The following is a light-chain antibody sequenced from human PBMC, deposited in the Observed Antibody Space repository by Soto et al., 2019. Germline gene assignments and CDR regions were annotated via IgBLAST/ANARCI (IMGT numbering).Light chain of an antibody. CDR2: GAS. Sequence: DIQMTQAPSTLSASVGDRVTIACRASQSISSWLAWYQQKPGKAPKLLIYGASTLQSAVPSRLSGSESGAEFTLTISSLQPEDFATYYCQQLHSYPITFGQGTRLEIK. CDR1: QSISSW. V-gene: IGKV1-5*01. CDR3: QQLHSYPIT. J-gene: IGKJ5*01.